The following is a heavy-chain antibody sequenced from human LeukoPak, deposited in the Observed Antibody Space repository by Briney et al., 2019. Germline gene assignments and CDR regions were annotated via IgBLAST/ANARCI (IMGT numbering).Heavy chain of an antibody. CDR2: INSDGSST. D-gene: IGHD3-22*01. J-gene: IGHJ5*02. CDR1: GFTFSSYW. CDR3: ARDRIYDSNKQGWFDP. Sequence: GGSLRLSCAASGFTFSSYWMHWVRQAPGKGLVWVSRINSDGSSTNYADSVKGRFTISRDNAKNTLYLQMNGLRAEDTAVYYCARDRIYDSNKQGWFDPWGQGTLVTVSS. V-gene: IGHV3-74*01.